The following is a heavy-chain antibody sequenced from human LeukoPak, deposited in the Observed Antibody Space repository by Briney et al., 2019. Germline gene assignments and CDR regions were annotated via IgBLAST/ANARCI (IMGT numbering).Heavy chain of an antibody. CDR1: GGSISSGGYY. J-gene: IGHJ4*02. CDR2: INHSGST. V-gene: IGHV4-39*07. Sequence: ETLSLTCTVSGGSISSGGYYWSWIRQPPGKGLEWIGEINHSGSTNYNPSLKSRVTISVDTSKNQFSLKLSSVTAADTAVYYCARARLRGYSYGYYWGQGTLVTVSS. D-gene: IGHD5-18*01. CDR3: ARARLRGYSYGYY.